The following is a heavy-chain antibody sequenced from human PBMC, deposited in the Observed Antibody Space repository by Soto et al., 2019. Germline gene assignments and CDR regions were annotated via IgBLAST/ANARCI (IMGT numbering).Heavy chain of an antibody. D-gene: IGHD1-26*01. J-gene: IGHJ2*01. CDR3: ARVGTQYRGSAPLWYFYL. Sequence: LVKGSCTASGGTYSSDASIWVRQAPGQGLEWMGGIIPIFGTANYSQKFHGRVTMTADGSTSTAYMELSRLRSEDTAVYYCARVGTQYRGSAPLWYFYLWGRGT. CDR2: IIPIFGTA. CDR1: GGTYSSDA. V-gene: IGHV1-69*13.